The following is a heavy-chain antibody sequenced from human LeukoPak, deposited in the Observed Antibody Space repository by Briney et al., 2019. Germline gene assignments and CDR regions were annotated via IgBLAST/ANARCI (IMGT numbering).Heavy chain of an antibody. Sequence: GGSLRLSCAASGFTFSSYGMHWVRQAPGKGLEWVAVISYDGSNKYYADSVKGRFTISRDNSKNIVTLQLSNLRAADTGKYYCAKGTESSCSGTSCYPLDSWGQGTLVTVSS. J-gene: IGHJ4*02. V-gene: IGHV3-30*18. CDR1: GFTFSSYG. CDR3: AKGTESSCSGTSCYPLDS. CDR2: ISYDGSNK. D-gene: IGHD2-2*01.